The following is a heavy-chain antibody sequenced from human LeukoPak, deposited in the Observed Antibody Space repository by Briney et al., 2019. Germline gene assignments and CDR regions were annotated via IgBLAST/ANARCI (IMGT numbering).Heavy chain of an antibody. J-gene: IGHJ4*02. D-gene: IGHD3-10*01. CDR1: GGSFSGYY. CDR2: INHSGST. Sequence: SETLTLTCAVYGGSFSGYYWSWIRQPPGKGLEWIGEINHSGSTNYNPSLKSRVFISVDTSKNQFSLKLSSVTAADTAVYYCARVGYYYGSGSRSDYWGQGTLVTVSS. CDR3: ARVGYYYGSGSRSDY. V-gene: IGHV4-34*01.